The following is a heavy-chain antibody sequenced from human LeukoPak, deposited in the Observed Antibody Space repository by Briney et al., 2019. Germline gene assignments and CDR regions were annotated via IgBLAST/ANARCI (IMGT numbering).Heavy chain of an antibody. CDR2: LYSGGTT. D-gene: IGHD4-23*01. J-gene: IGHJ4*02. CDR3: APGGQDPGNYY. CDR1: GFTVRKNY. V-gene: IGHV3-53*01. Sequence: GGSLRLSCAASGFTVRKNYMTCVRQAPGEGLECGSVLYSGGTTHYPDPVKGRFTISRDNSNNTLHLQMNALRDDDTAVYFGAPGGQDPGNYYWGEGTLVTVP.